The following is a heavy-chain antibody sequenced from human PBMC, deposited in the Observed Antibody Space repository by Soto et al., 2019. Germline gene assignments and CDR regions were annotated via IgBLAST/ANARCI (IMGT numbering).Heavy chain of an antibody. V-gene: IGHV3-21*01. CDR1: GFTFSSWP. CDR3: AREVNEGFDY. CDR2: ISSPSDYI. J-gene: IGHJ4*02. Sequence: GGSLRLSCAASGFTFSSWPMNWVRQAPGKGLEWVSSISSPSDYIYYADSVKGRFTISRDNAQNSLYLQMNSLRAEDTAVYYCAREVNEGFDYWGQGTLVTVS.